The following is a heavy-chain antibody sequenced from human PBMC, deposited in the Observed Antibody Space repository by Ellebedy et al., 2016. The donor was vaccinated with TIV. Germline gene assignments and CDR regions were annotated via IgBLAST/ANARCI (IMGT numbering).Heavy chain of an antibody. Sequence: SVKVSCKASGGNFTGYALSWVRQAPGQGLEWMGGIIPIFGVVDYAQRFQGRVTITADESTSTAYMELRGLRSEDTATYYCARSMADIVVVAAAWYFDLWGRGTQVIVSS. J-gene: IGHJ2*01. CDR2: IIPIFGVV. CDR1: GGNFTGYA. V-gene: IGHV1-69*13. D-gene: IGHD2-15*01. CDR3: ARSMADIVVVAAAWYFDL.